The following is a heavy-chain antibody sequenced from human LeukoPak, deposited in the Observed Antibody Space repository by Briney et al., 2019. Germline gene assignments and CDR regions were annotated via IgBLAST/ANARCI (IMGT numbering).Heavy chain of an antibody. D-gene: IGHD2-21*01. J-gene: IGHJ3*02. Sequence: TLSLTCTVSGGSISSYYWSWIRQPAGKGLEWIGRIYTSGSTNYNPSLKRRVTMSVDTSKNQFSLKLSSVTAADTAVYYCARDRLIQNAFDIWGQGTMVTVSS. CDR1: GGSISSYY. CDR2: IYTSGST. V-gene: IGHV4-4*07. CDR3: ARDRLIQNAFDI.